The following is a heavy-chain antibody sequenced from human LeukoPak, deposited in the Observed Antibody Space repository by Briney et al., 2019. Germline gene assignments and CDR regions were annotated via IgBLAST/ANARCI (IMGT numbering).Heavy chain of an antibody. D-gene: IGHD3-10*01. J-gene: IGHJ3*02. CDR3: ARVDGSESDAFDI. Sequence: RASVKVSCKASGYTFTSYDINWVRQATGQGLEWMGWMNPNSGNTGYAQKFQGRVTMARNTSISTAYMELSSLRSEDTAVYYCARVDGSESDAFDIWGQGTMVTVSS. CDR2: MNPNSGNT. V-gene: IGHV1-8*01. CDR1: GYTFTSYD.